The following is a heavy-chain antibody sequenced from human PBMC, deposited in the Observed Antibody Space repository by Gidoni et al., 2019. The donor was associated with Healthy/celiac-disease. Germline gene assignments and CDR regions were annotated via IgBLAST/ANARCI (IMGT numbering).Heavy chain of an antibody. CDR2: IWYDGSNK. J-gene: IGHJ6*02. Sequence: QVQLVESGGGVVQPGRSLRLSCAASGFTFSSSGMHWVRQAPGKGLEWVAVIWYDGSNKYYADSVKGRFTISRDNSKNTLYLQMNSLRAEDTAVYYCARDCRGSCGGNSVYYYYYGMDVWGQGTTVTVSS. CDR3: ARDCRGSCGGNSVYYYYYGMDV. V-gene: IGHV3-33*01. CDR1: GFTFSSSG. D-gene: IGHD2-21*02.